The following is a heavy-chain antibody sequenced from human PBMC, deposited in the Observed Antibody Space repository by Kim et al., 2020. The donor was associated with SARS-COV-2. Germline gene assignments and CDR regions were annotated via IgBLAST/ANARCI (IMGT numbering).Heavy chain of an antibody. CDR2: ISYDGSNK. V-gene: IGHV3-30*18. Sequence: GGSLRLSCAASGFTFSSYGMHWVRQAPGKGLEWVAVISYDGSNKYYADSVKGRFTISRDNSKNTLYLQMNSLRAEDTAVYYCAKEMWKVVPAAPPVFYYYYGMDVWGQGTTVTVSS. CDR1: GFTFSSYG. D-gene: IGHD2-2*01. CDR3: AKEMWKVVPAAPPVFYYYYGMDV. J-gene: IGHJ6*02.